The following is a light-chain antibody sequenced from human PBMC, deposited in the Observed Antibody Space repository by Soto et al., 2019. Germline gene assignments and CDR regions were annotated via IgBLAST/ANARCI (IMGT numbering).Light chain of an antibody. J-gene: IGLJ2*01. CDR3: AAWDDDLHVWL. Sequence: QSVLTQPPSVSATPGQGVTLSCSGGDSNIGSTAVNWYQQVPGTAPKLLIYSSNQRPSGVPDRISGSKSGTSASLAISGLQSGDEADYSCAAWDDDLHVWLFGGGTKLTVL. CDR1: DSNIGSTA. V-gene: IGLV1-44*01. CDR2: SSN.